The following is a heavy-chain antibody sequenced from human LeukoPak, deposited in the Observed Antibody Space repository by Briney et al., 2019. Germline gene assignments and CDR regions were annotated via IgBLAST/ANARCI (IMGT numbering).Heavy chain of an antibody. D-gene: IGHD1-26*01. CDR3: ARTLTWEYSGGLLGGVWFDP. CDR1: GYTFTSYG. CDR2: ISAYNGNT. V-gene: IGHV1-18*01. J-gene: IGHJ5*02. Sequence: GASVKVSCKASGYTFTSYGISWVRQAPGQGLEWMGWISAYNGNTNYAQKLQGRVTMTTDTSTSTAYMELRSLRSDDTAVYYCARTLTWEYSGGLLGGVWFDPWGQGTLVTVSS.